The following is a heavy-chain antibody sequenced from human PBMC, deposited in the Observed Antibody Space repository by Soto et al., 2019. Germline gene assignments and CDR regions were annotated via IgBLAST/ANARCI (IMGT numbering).Heavy chain of an antibody. J-gene: IGHJ6*02. Sequence: QVQLVQSGAEVKKPGSSVKVSCKASGGTFSSYAISWVRQAPGQGLEWMGGIIPIFGTANYAQKFQGRVTITADESTSTAYMELRSLRSEDTAVYYCARTLAVAGTFYYYYGMDVWGQGTTVTVSS. CDR2: IIPIFGTA. CDR1: GGTFSSYA. D-gene: IGHD6-19*01. V-gene: IGHV1-69*12. CDR3: ARTLAVAGTFYYYYGMDV.